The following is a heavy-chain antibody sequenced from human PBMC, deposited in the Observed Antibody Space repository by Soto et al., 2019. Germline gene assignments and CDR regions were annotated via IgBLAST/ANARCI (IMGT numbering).Heavy chain of an antibody. Sequence: GGSLRLSCAASGFTFSSYAMSWVRQAPGKGLEWVSAISGSGGSTYYADSVKGRFTISRDNSKNTLYLQINSLRAEDTAVYYCAKRLSGYYDNEYWGQGTLVTVSS. CDR2: ISGSGGST. CDR3: AKRLSGYYDNEY. D-gene: IGHD3-3*01. J-gene: IGHJ4*02. CDR1: GFTFSSYA. V-gene: IGHV3-23*01.